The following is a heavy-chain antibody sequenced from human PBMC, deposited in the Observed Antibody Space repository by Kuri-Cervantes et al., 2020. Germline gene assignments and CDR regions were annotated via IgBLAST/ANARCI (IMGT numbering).Heavy chain of an antibody. Sequence: GESLKISCAASGFTFSNAWMSWVRQAPGKGLEWVGRIRNKANSYTTDYAASVKGRFTVSRDDSKNSLYLQMNSLRDEDTAVYYCTYYYDSSGPFDYWGQGTLVTVSS. CDR1: GFTFSNAW. CDR2: IRNKANSYTT. D-gene: IGHD3-22*01. CDR3: TYYYDSSGPFDY. V-gene: IGHV3-72*01. J-gene: IGHJ4*02.